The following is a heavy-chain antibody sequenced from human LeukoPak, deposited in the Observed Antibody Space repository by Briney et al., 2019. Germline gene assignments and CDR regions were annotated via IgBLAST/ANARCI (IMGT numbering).Heavy chain of an antibody. CDR3: ARGRSPHYYYGMDV. V-gene: IGHV1-18*01. D-gene: IGHD3-10*01. CDR2: ISAYNGNT. J-gene: IGHJ6*02. Sequence: ASVKVSCKASGYTFTSCGISWVRQAPGQGLEWMGWISAYNGNTNYAQKLQGRVTMTTDTSTSTAYMELRSLRSDDTAVYYCARGRSPHYYYGMDVWGQGTTVTVSS. CDR1: GYTFTSCG.